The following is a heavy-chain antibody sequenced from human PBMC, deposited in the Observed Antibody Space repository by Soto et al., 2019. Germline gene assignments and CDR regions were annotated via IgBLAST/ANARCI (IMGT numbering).Heavy chain of an antibody. CDR1: GFTFNAYC. CDR2: ISYDGSNE. CDR3: EKSLAVAAGWFDP. J-gene: IGHJ5*02. V-gene: IGHV3-30*18. D-gene: IGHD6-19*01. Sequence: XVSLRLYFAASGFTFNAYCMHWVRQAPGKGLEWVAFISYDGSNEYYADSVKGRFTISRDNSKNTVFLQMNSLRGEDTAVYYCEKSLAVAAGWFDPWGQGALVTVSS.